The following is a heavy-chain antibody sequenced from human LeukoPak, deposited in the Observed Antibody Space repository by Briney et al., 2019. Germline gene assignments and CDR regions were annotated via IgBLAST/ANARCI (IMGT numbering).Heavy chain of an antibody. CDR1: GGTFSNYA. Sequence: ASVKVSCKASGGTFSNYAFNWVRQASGQGLEWMAVIIPMFGTAHYAQKFHDRVTITADDSTTTAYMELNSLRSEDTAVYYCATGGPYYDVWSGYFDYWGQGTLVTVSS. CDR2: IIPMFGTA. CDR3: ATGGPYYDVWSGYFDY. J-gene: IGHJ4*02. D-gene: IGHD3-3*01. V-gene: IGHV1-69*13.